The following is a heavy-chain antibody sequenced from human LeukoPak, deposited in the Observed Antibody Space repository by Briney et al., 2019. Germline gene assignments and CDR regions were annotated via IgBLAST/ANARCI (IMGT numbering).Heavy chain of an antibody. CDR2: INHSGST. D-gene: IGHD3-3*01. V-gene: IGHV4-34*01. Sequence: SETLSLTCAVYGGSFSGYYWSWIRQPPGKGLEWIGEINHSGSTNYNPSLKSRVTISVDTSKNQFSLKLSSVTAADTAVYYCARGKGNYDFWSGYYGYYYMDVWGKGTTVTVSS. CDR3: ARGKGNYDFWSGYYGYYYMDV. CDR1: GGSFSGYY. J-gene: IGHJ6*03.